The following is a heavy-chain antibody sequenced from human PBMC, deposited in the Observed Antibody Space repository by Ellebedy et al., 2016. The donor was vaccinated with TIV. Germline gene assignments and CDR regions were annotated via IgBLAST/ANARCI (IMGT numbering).Heavy chain of an antibody. CDR1: GDSFSSDSSY. J-gene: IGHJ6*02. D-gene: IGHD2-2*01. V-gene: IGHV4-61*01. CDR3: ARYRSGIVVVPAHYGMDV. CDR2: IYHTGDT. Sequence: SETLFLTXTVSGDSFSSDSSYWSWIRQSAGRGLEWIGYIYHTGDTYYNPSLKSRVTMSVDTSKNQFSLKLSSVTAADTAVYYCARYRSGIVVVPAHYGMDVWGQGTTVTVSS.